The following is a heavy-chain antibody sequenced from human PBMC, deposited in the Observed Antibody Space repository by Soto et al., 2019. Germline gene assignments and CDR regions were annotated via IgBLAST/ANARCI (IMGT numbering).Heavy chain of an antibody. CDR1: GFTFSSYG. CDR2: ISYDGSNK. CDR3: ARTPYCGGRLCYFYGMDV. D-gene: IGHD2-21*01. Sequence: GGSLRLSCTASGFTFSSYGMHWVRQAPGKGLEWVAVISYDGSNKYYADSVKGRFTISRDNSKNTLYLQMNSLRAEDTAVYYCARTPYCGGRLCYFYGMDVWGQGTTVTVS. J-gene: IGHJ6*02. V-gene: IGHV3-30*03.